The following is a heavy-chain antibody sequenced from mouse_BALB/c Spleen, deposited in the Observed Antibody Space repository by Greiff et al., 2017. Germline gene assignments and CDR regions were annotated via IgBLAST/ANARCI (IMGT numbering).Heavy chain of an antibody. Sequence: EVQLQQSGPGLVKPSQSLSLTCTVTGYSITSDYAWNWIRQFPGNKLEWMGYISYSGSTSYNPSLKSRISITRDTSKNQFFLQLNSVTTEDTATYYCARGNGNSLLYKYFDVWGAGTTVTVSS. V-gene: IGHV3-2*02. D-gene: IGHD2-1*01. CDR2: ISYSGST. CDR3: ARGNGNSLLYKYFDV. J-gene: IGHJ1*01. CDR1: GYSITSDYA.